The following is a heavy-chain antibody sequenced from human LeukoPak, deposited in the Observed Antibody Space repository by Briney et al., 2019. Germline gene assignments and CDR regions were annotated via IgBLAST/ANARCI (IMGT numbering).Heavy chain of an antibody. CDR2: INPNSGGT. D-gene: IGHD3-16*01. J-gene: IGHJ4*02. CDR3: ARAGGGWYFDY. V-gene: IGHV1-2*02. Sequence: ASVKVSCKASGYIFISHYIHWVRQAPGQGLEWMGWINPNSGGTNYAQKFQGRVTMTRDTSISTAYMELSRLRSDDTAVYYCARAGGGWYFDYWGQGTLVTVSS. CDR1: GYIFISHY.